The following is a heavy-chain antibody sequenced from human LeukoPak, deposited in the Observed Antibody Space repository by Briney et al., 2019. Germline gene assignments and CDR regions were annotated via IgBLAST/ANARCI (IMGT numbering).Heavy chain of an antibody. Sequence: SETLSLTCTVSGGSISSYYWSWIRQPAGKGLEWIGRIYTSGSTNYNPSLKSRVTMSVDTSKNQFSLKLSSVTAADTAVYYCAREYGDYVYGYYYYGMDVWGQGTTVTVSS. CDR1: GGSISSYY. V-gene: IGHV4-4*07. CDR2: IYTSGST. CDR3: AREYGDYVYGYYYYGMDV. J-gene: IGHJ6*02. D-gene: IGHD4-17*01.